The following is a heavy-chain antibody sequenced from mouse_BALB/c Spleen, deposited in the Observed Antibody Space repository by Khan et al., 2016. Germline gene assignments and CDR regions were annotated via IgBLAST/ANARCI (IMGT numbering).Heavy chain of an antibody. CDR1: GFNIKDTY. V-gene: IGHV14-3*02. J-gene: IGHJ3*01. D-gene: IGHD2-4*01. CDR3: ARSPYDYDVGFAY. CDR2: IDPANGNT. Sequence: VQLQQSGAELVKPGASVKLSCTASGFNIKDTYMHWVKQRPEQGLEWIGRIDPANGNTKYDPQFQGKATITADTSSNTAYLQLSSLTSEDTAVYYCARSPYDYDVGFAYWGQGTLVTVSA.